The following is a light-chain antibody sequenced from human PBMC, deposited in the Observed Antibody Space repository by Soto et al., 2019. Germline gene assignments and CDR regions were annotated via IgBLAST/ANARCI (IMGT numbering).Light chain of an antibody. CDR3: QQSYSTPYT. CDR1: QSIITY. Sequence: DIQMTQSPSSLSASVGDRVTITCRASQSIITYLNWYQQKPGKAPKVLSYAASSLQSGVPSRFSGSGSGADFTLTISSLQPEDFAPYYCQQSYSTPYTFGQGTKLEL. V-gene: IGKV1-39*01. J-gene: IGKJ2*01. CDR2: AAS.